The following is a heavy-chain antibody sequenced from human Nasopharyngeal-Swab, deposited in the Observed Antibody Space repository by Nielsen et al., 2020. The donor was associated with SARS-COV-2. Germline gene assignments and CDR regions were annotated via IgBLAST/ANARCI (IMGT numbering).Heavy chain of an antibody. CDR2: IDWDDDK. CDR3: ARLANSPYDAFDF. CDR1: GFSLSTSGVC. D-gene: IGHD4-23*01. Sequence: SGPTLVKPIQTLTLTCTFSGFSLSTSGVCVTWIRQPPGKALEWLALIDWDDDKYYTPSLKTRLTISKDTPKNQVVLTMTNMDPVDTATYYCARLANSPYDAFDFWGQGTMVTVSS. J-gene: IGHJ3*01. V-gene: IGHV2-70*12.